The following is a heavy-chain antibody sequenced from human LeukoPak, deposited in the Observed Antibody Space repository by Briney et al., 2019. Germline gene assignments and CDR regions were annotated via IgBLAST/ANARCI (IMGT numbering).Heavy chain of an antibody. CDR3: ARDSDHIDGANFDY. V-gene: IGHV3-7*01. J-gene: IGHJ4*02. D-gene: IGHD1-14*01. Sequence: PGGSLRLSCAASGFTFSSHWMNWVRQAPGKGLEWVANIKQDGSGKYCVDSVKGRFTISRDNAKKSLYLQMSSLRAEDTAVYYCARDSDHIDGANFDYWGQGTLVTVSS. CDR2: IKQDGSGK. CDR1: GFTFSSHW.